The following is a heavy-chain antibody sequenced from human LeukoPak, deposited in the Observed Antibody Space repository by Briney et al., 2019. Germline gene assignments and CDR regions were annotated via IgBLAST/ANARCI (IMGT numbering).Heavy chain of an antibody. Sequence: QTGGSLRLSCAASGFTFTTYWMSWVRQAPGKGLEWVSAISGSGGSTYYADSVKGRFTISRDNSKNTLYLQMNSPRAEDTAVYSCAKGGGSSYYYYMDVWGKGTTVTISS. V-gene: IGHV3-23*01. CDR3: AKGGGSSYYYYMDV. D-gene: IGHD6-13*01. CDR1: GFTFTTYW. J-gene: IGHJ6*03. CDR2: ISGSGGST.